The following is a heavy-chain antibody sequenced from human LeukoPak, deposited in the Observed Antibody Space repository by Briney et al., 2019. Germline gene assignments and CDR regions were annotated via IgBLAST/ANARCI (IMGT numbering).Heavy chain of an antibody. V-gene: IGHV1-18*01. Sequence: RASVKVSCKASGYTFTSYGISWVRQPPGQGLEWMGWISAYNGNTNYAQKLQGSVTMTTDTSTSTAYMELRSLRSDDTAVYYCARDFRLRAIVGATTYGYWGQGTLVTVSS. CDR3: ARDFRLRAIVGATTYGY. CDR2: ISAYNGNT. J-gene: IGHJ4*02. D-gene: IGHD1-26*01. CDR1: GYTFTSYG.